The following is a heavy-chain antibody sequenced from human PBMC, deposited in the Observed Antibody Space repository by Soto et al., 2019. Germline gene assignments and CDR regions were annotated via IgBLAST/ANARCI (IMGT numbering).Heavy chain of an antibody. CDR2: IYYSGST. Sequence: SDTLSLTCTVSGGSISRGDYYWSWIRQPPGKGLEWIGYIYYSGSTYYNPSLKSRVTISVDTSKNQFSLKLSSVTAADTAVYYCARDHQKYYDFWSGSEDYGMDVWGQGTTVTVSS. CDR3: ARDHQKYYDFWSGSEDYGMDV. J-gene: IGHJ6*02. V-gene: IGHV4-30-4*02. D-gene: IGHD3-3*01. CDR1: GGSISRGDYY.